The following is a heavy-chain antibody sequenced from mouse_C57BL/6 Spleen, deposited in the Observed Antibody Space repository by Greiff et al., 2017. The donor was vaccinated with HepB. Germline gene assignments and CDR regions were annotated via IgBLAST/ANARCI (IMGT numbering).Heavy chain of an antibody. Sequence: VKLMESGPELVKPGASVKLSCKASGYTFTSYDINWVKQRPGQGLEWIGWIYPRDGSTKYNEKFKGKATLTVDTSSSTAYMELHSLTSEDSAVYFCARYYDYDVWYFDVWGTGTTVTVSS. J-gene: IGHJ1*03. D-gene: IGHD2-4*01. CDR2: IYPRDGST. CDR1: GYTFTSYD. CDR3: ARYYDYDVWYFDV. V-gene: IGHV1-85*01.